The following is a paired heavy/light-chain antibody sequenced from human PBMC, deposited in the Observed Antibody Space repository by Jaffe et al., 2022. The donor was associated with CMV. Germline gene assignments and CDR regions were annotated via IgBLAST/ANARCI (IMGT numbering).Heavy chain of an antibody. CDR3: ARASNSGYDSYYYYGMDV. V-gene: IGHV4-59*01. CDR2: IYYSGST. CDR1: GGSISSYY. Sequence: QVQLQESGPGLVKPSETLSLTCTVSGGSISSYYWSWIRQPPGKGLEWIGYIYYSGSTNYNPSLKSRVTISVDTSKNQFSLKLSSVTAADTAVYYCARASNSGYDSYYYYGMDVWGQGTTVTVSS. D-gene: IGHD5-12*01. J-gene: IGHJ6*02.
Light chain of an antibody. J-gene: IGKJ3*01. CDR1: QSISSY. CDR3: QQSYSSDT. Sequence: DIQMTQSPSSLSASVGDRVTITCRASQSISSYLNWYQQKPGKAPKLLIYAASSLQSGVPSRFSGSGSGTDFTLTISSLQPEDFATYYCQQSYSSDTFGPGTKVDIK. CDR2: AAS. V-gene: IGKV1-39*01.